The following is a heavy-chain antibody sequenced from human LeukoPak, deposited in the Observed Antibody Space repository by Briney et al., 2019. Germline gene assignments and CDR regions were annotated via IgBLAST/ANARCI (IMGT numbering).Heavy chain of an antibody. J-gene: IGHJ4*02. D-gene: IGHD5-12*01. CDR2: ISYDGSNK. CDR3: AKSSRGYSGYDSD. CDR1: GFTFSSYG. V-gene: IGHV3-30*18. Sequence: GRSLRLSCAASGFTFSSYGMHWVRQAPGKGLEWVAVISYDGSNKYYADSVKGRFTISRDNSKNTLYLQMNSLRAEDTAVYYCAKSSRGYSGYDSDWGQGTLVTVSS.